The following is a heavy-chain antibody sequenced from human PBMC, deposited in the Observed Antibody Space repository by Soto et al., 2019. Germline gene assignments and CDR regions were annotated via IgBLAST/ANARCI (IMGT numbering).Heavy chain of an antibody. V-gene: IGHV3-11*05. Sequence: QVQLVESGGGLVKPGGSLRLSCAASGFTFSDHYMSWIRQAPGKGLEWVSYISSSSSYTNYADSVKGRFTISRDNANNSLYLQMNSLRVEDTAVYYCARGGMPTVGMDVWGQGTTVTVSS. J-gene: IGHJ6*02. CDR3: ARGGMPTVGMDV. CDR1: GFTFSDHY. CDR2: ISSSSSYT. D-gene: IGHD4-4*01.